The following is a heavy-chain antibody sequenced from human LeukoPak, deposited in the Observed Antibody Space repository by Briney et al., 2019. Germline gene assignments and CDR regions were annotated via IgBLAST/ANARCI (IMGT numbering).Heavy chain of an antibody. V-gene: IGHV4-34*01. CDR1: GGSFNGYY. CDR2: INHSGST. CDR3: ARGRWEVRFDN. D-gene: IGHD1-26*01. J-gene: IGHJ4*02. Sequence: SETLSLTCAVYGGSFNGYYWSWIRQPPGKGLEWIGEINHSGSTNYNPSLKSRVTISVDTSKNQFSLKLSSVTAADTAVYYCARGRWEVRFDNWGQGTLVTVSS.